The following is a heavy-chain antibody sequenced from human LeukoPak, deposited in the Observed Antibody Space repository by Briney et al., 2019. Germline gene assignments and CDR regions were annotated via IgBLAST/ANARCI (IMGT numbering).Heavy chain of an antibody. CDR1: GYTLTELS. CDR3: ARPYYDSSGYYGFDP. Sequence: ASVKVSCKVSGYTLTELSMHWVRQAPGQGLEWMGWINPNSGGTNYAQKFQGRVTMTRDTSISTAYMELSRLRSDDTAVYYCARPYYDSSGYYGFDPWGQGTLVTVSS. CDR2: INPNSGGT. J-gene: IGHJ5*02. D-gene: IGHD3-22*01. V-gene: IGHV1-2*02.